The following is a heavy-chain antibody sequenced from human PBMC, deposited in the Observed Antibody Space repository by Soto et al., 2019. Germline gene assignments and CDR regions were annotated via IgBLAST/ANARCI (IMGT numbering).Heavy chain of an antibody. J-gene: IGHJ4*02. Sequence: QVQLVQSGAEVKKPGSSVKVSCQTSGGTFTTSTISWVRQAPGQGLEWMGGIIPVFGTPSYAQKFQGRVTMIADKSSSTAYLELRKLRFEDTAMSYFARPADYVAGFSQWGQGTLVTVS. CDR3: ARPADYVAGFSQ. CDR1: GGTFTTST. CDR2: IIPVFGTP. V-gene: IGHV1-69*06. D-gene: IGHD3-16*01.